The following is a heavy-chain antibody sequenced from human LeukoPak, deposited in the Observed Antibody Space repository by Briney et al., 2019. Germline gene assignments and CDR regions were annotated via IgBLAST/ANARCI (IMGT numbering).Heavy chain of an antibody. D-gene: IGHD3-22*01. CDR1: GFTFTSSA. CDR2: IVVGSGNT. Sequence: SVKVSCKASGFTFTSSAMQWVRQARGQRLEWIGWIVVGSGNTNYAQKFQERVTITRDMSTSTAYMELSSLRSEDTAVYYCAASMPGYYYDSSGYPIDWGQGTLVTVSS. CDR3: AASMPGYYYDSSGYPID. J-gene: IGHJ4*02. V-gene: IGHV1-58*02.